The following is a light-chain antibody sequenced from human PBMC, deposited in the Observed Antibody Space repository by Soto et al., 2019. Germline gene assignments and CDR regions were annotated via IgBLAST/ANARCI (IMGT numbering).Light chain of an antibody. CDR3: RAWDETLNGWV. Sequence: QSVLTQPPSASGTPGQTVTISCSGGTSKIGSNTINWYQHLPGMAPKLLIYSNNQRPSGVPDRFSGSKSGTSASLDISRLQSEDEADFYCRAWDETLNGWVFGGGTKVTV. CDR1: TSKIGSNT. J-gene: IGLJ3*02. CDR2: SNN. V-gene: IGLV1-44*01.